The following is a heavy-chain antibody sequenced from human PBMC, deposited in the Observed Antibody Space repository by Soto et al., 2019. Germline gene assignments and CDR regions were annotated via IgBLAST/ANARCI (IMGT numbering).Heavy chain of an antibody. CDR3: ATLGHYDFWSGFRKGNWFDP. V-gene: IGHV4-34*01. CDR2: INHSGST. J-gene: IGHJ5*02. D-gene: IGHD3-3*01. Sequence: QVQLQQWGAGLLKPSETVSLTCAVYGGSFIGYYGTWIRQPPGKGLEWIGEINHSGSTNYNPSLKSRVTISADTSKNQFCLRLSSVTAADTAVYYCATLGHYDFWSGFRKGNWFDPWGQGTLVTVSS. CDR1: GGSFIGYY.